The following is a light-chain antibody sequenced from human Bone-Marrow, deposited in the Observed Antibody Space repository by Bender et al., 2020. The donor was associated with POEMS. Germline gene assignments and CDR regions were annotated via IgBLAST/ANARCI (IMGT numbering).Light chain of an antibody. CDR2: HNS. V-gene: IGLV3-21*04. CDR1: TIGTKS. CDR3: QVWHSGADHAV. J-gene: IGLJ3*02. Sequence: SFVLTQPPSVSVAPGETARITCGGDTIGTKSVNWYRQKAGQAPVVVIFHNSDRPSGIPERFSGSTSGNSATVTITRVEAEDEADYYCQVWHSGADHAVFGGGTKLTVL.